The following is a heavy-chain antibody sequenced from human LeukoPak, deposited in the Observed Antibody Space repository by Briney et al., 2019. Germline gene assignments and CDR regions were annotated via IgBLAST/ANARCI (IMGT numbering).Heavy chain of an antibody. CDR1: GFTFSDYY. Sequence: GGSLRLSCAASGFTFSDYYMSWIRKAPGKGLDWVSDISTSSSYTNYADSVKGRFTISRDNAKNSLYLQMNSLRAEDTAVYYCVYSVAGSSDCGATWFNYGLDVWGQGTTVTVSS. V-gene: IGHV3-11*03. CDR3: VYSVAGSSDCGATWFNYGLDV. D-gene: IGHD4/OR15-4a*01. J-gene: IGHJ6*02. CDR2: ISTSSSYT.